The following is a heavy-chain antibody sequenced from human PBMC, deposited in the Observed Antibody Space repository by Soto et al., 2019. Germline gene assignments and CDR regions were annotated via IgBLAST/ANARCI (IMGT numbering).Heavy chain of an antibody. J-gene: IGHJ4*02. Sequence: ETLSLTCTVSGGSISSTSYYWGWIRQPPGKGLEWIGSMYYSGSTYYNPSLKSRVTMSVDTSKNQFSLKLRSVTAADTAVYYCARSSSRAFRSLEWVDTLDCWGQGTPVTVSS. CDR2: MYYSGST. V-gene: IGHV4-39*01. D-gene: IGHD3-3*01. CDR3: ARSSSRAFRSLEWVDTLDC. CDR1: GGSISSTSYY.